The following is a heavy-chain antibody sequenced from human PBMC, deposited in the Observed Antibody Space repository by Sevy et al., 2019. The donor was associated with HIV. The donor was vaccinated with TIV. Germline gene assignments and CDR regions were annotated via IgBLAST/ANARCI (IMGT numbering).Heavy chain of an antibody. D-gene: IGHD2-15*01. Sequence: GGSLRLSCAASGFTVSNYAMNWVRQAPGKGLECVSAISGRGDDTYYADSVKGRFTISRDKSKNTLYLQMNSLRAEDTAVYYCAKDIVVVVGEAFDIWGQGTMVTVSS. CDR1: GFTVSNYA. J-gene: IGHJ3*02. V-gene: IGHV3-23*01. CDR2: ISGRGDDT. CDR3: AKDIVVVVGEAFDI.